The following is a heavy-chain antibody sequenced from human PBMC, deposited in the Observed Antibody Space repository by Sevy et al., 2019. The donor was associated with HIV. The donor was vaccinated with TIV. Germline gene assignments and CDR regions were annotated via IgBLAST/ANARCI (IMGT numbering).Heavy chain of an antibody. V-gene: IGHV3-21*01. CDR1: GFTFSSYT. J-gene: IGHJ4*02. Sequence: GGSLRLSCAAAGFTFSSYTMDWVRQAPGKGLEWVASISSSSTYMNYGDSVKGRFTISRDNAKNSLYLHMKSVRVEDTAVYYCARELDPLDYWGQGTLVTVSS. D-gene: IGHD1-1*01. CDR2: ISSSSTYM. CDR3: ARELDPLDY.